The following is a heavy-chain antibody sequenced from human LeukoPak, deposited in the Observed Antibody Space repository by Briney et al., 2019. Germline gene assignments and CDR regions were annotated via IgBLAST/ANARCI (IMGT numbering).Heavy chain of an antibody. CDR3: AXXXXXXXLTGSWWGYFDY. V-gene: IGHV1-18*01. Sequence: GASVKVSCKASGYTFTSYGISWVRQAPGQGLEWMGWISAYNGNTNYAQKLQGRVTMTTDTSTSTAYMELRSLRSDDTAVYYCAXXXXXXXLTGSWWGYFDYWGQGTLVTVSS. CDR1: GYTFTSYG. D-gene: IGHD3-9*01. CDR2: ISAYNGNT. J-gene: IGHJ4*02.